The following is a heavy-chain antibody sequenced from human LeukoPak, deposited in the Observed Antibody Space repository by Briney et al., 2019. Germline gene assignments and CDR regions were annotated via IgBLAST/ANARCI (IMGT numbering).Heavy chain of an antibody. CDR3: ATSSAYSSSWYGDY. V-gene: IGHV4-39*07. D-gene: IGHD6-13*01. J-gene: IGHJ4*02. CDR1: GGSISSSSYY. Sequence: PSETLSLTCTVSGGSISSSSYYWGWIRQPPGKGLEWIGSIYYSGSTYYNPSLKSRVTISVDTSKNQFSLKLSSVTAADTAVYYCATSSAYSSSWYGDYWGQGTLVTVSS. CDR2: IYYSGST.